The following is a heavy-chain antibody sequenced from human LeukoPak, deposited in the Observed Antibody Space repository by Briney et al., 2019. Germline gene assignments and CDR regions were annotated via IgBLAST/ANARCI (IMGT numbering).Heavy chain of an antibody. Sequence: GGSLRLSCAASGFTFSNYAMTWVRQAPGKGLEWVSAISGSGCSTYYADSVKGRFTISRDNSKNTLYLQMNSLRVEDTAVYYCAKYGVGGRGRFDTWGQGTLVTVSS. V-gene: IGHV3-23*01. D-gene: IGHD1-26*01. CDR2: ISGSGCST. CDR3: AKYGVGGRGRFDT. CDR1: GFTFSNYA. J-gene: IGHJ5*02.